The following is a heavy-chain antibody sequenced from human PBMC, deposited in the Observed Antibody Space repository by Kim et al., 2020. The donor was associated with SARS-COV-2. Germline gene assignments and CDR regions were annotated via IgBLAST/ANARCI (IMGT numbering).Heavy chain of an antibody. Sequence: GGSLRLSCAASGLTFSDNYMDWVRQAPGKGLEWGGRIRNKANSYTTEHAASVKGRFTISRDDSQNSLYVQMNSLKIDDTAVYYCVRRRTNGCMDAWGQGTTVTVSS. V-gene: IGHV3-72*01. CDR1: GLTFSDNY. D-gene: IGHD2-8*01. CDR2: IRNKANSYTT. CDR3: VRRRTNGCMDA. J-gene: IGHJ6*02.